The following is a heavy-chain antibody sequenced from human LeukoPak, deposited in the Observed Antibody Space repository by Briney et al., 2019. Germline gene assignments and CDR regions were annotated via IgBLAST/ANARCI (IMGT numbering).Heavy chain of an antibody. V-gene: IGHV3-33*01. Sequence: GRSLRLAWAAAGFTFSSYGMHWVRQAGGKGLEWVAVIWYDGSNKYYADSVKGRFTISRDNTKNTLYLQMNSLRAEDTAVYYCARDLSSSSTAYLHHWGQGTLVTVSS. CDR1: GFTFSSYG. CDR2: IWYDGSNK. J-gene: IGHJ1*01. CDR3: ARDLSSSSTAYLHH. D-gene: IGHD6-6*01.